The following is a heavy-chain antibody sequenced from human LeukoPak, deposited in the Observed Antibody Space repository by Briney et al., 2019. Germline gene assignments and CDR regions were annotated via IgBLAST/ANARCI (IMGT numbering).Heavy chain of an antibody. J-gene: IGHJ6*03. Sequence: GGSLRLSCAASGFTFSSYEMNWVRQAPGKGLEWVSYISSSGSTIYYADSVKGRFTISRDNAKNSLYLQMNSLRAEDTAVYYCARDPSHSIAAASYYMDVWGKGTTVTISS. CDR3: ARDPSHSIAAASYYMDV. CDR2: ISSSGSTI. CDR1: GFTFSSYE. D-gene: IGHD6-13*01. V-gene: IGHV3-48*03.